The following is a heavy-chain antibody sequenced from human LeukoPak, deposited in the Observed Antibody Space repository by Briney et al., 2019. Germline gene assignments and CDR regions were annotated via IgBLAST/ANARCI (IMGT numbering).Heavy chain of an antibody. V-gene: IGHV3-21*01. Sequence: PGGSLRLSCAASGFTFSSYSMNWVRQAPGKGLEWVSSISSSSSYIYYADSVKGRFTISRDNAKNSLYLQMNSLRAEDTDVYYCARAEVVTPAIDYWGQGTLVTVSS. CDR1: GFTFSSYS. D-gene: IGHD4-23*01. CDR3: ARAEVVTPAIDY. J-gene: IGHJ4*02. CDR2: ISSSSSYI.